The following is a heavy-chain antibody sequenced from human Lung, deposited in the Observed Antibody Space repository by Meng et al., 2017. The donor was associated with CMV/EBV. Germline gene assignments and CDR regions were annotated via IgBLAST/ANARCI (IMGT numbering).Heavy chain of an antibody. Sequence: SXAVSGVTFSDYAMHWVRQAPGKGLEWVTMISYDGTSKFYADSVKGRITVSRDNSRNTLYLHMNSLRGDDTAVYYCARDPSGSYTYYYGMEIWAQGTXVTVSS. CDR1: GVTFSDYA. CDR2: ISYDGTSK. CDR3: ARDPSGSYTYYYGMEI. V-gene: IGHV3-30-3*01. J-gene: IGHJ6*02. D-gene: IGHD1-26*01.